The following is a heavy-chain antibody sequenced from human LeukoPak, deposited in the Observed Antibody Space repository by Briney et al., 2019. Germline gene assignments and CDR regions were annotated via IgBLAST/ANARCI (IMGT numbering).Heavy chain of an antibody. CDR2: LNPKSGGT. J-gene: IGHJ4*02. V-gene: IGHV1-2*02. CDR3: ARVYDSSGHYPIDY. Sequence: ASVKVSCKASGFTFTGYYIYWVRQAPGQGLEWMGWLNPKSGGTNFARKFQGRVTITRNTSISTAYMELSSLRSEDTAVYYCARVYDSSGHYPIDYWGQGTLVTVSS. CDR1: GFTFTGYY. D-gene: IGHD3-22*01.